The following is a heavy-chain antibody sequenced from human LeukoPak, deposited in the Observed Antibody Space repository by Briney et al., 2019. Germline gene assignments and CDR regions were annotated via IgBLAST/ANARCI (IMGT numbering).Heavy chain of an antibody. CDR1: GYTFSSYW. J-gene: IGHJ4*02. CDR3: ARVRDYGDFPFYFDY. D-gene: IGHD4-17*01. Sequence: GRSLRLSCAASGYTFSSYWMRWVRQAPGKGLEWVANIKQDGSEKYYVDSVKGRFTISRDNAKNSLYLQMNSLRAEDTTVYYCARVRDYGDFPFYFDYWGQGTLVTVSS. CDR2: IKQDGSEK. V-gene: IGHV3-7*01.